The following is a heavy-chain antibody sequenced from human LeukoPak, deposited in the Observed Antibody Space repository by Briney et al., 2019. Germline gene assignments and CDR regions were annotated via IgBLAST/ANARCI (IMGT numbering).Heavy chain of an antibody. D-gene: IGHD2-15*01. Sequence: GGSLRLSCAASGFTFSSYEMNWVRQAPGKGLEWVSYISSSGSTIYYADSVKGRFTISRDNAKNSPYLQMNSLRAEDTAVYYCARFIGYCSGGSCSHWFDPWGQGTLVTVSS. CDR2: ISSSGSTI. CDR1: GFTFSSYE. CDR3: ARFIGYCSGGSCSHWFDP. J-gene: IGHJ5*02. V-gene: IGHV3-48*03.